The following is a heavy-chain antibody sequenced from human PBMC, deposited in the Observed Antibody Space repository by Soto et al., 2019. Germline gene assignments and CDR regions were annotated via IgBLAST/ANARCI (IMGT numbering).Heavy chain of an antibody. V-gene: IGHV4-59*08. Sequence: SETLSLTCTVSGGSISSYYWSWIRQPPGKGLEWIGYIYYSGSTNYNPSLKSRVTISVDTSKNQFSLKLSSVTAADTAVYCARLSWIQLEYYFDYWGQGTLVTV. D-gene: IGHD5-18*01. CDR3: ARLSWIQLEYYFDY. CDR1: GGSISSYY. J-gene: IGHJ4*02. CDR2: IYYSGST.